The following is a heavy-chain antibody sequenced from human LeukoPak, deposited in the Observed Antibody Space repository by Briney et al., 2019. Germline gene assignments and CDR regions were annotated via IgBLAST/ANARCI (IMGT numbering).Heavy chain of an antibody. Sequence: GGSLRLSCAASGFMFSSYAMSWVRQAPGKGLEWVSAISGSGGSTYYADSVKGRFTISRDISKNTLYLQMNSLRAEDTAVYYCAKGPLIEVAGTTWDHWGQGTLVTVSS. CDR2: ISGSGGST. CDR1: GFMFSSYA. J-gene: IGHJ4*02. CDR3: AKGPLIEVAGTTWDH. V-gene: IGHV3-23*01. D-gene: IGHD6-19*01.